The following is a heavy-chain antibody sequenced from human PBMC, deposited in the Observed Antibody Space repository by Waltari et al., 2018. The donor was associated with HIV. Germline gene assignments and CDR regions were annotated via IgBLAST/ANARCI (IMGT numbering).Heavy chain of an antibody. CDR3: AREGGDYGGNSVGFDV. D-gene: IGHD4-17*01. CDR2: ISHSGST. V-gene: IGHV4-30-2*01. CDR1: GGSISNDAFS. Sequence: QLQLRESGSGLVTPSQTLSLTCTVSGGSISNDAFSWSWIRQTPGKGLEWIGYISHSGSTYYNPSLKSRVAISVDWSKNHFSLKVMSVSAADTAMYFCAREGGDYGGNSVGFDVWGQGTMVTVSS. J-gene: IGHJ3*01.